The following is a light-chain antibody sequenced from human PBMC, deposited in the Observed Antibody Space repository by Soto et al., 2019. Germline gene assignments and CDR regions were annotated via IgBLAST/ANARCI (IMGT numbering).Light chain of an antibody. CDR3: QQYNTWTLT. J-gene: IGKJ4*01. Sequence: EIVMTQPPATRSLSPGERATLSCRASQSVSRNLAWYQQKPGQAPRLLIYGASTRATGIPARFSGSGSETDCTLTISSLQYEDVAVYYCQQYNTWTLTFGAGTKVDIK. CDR2: GAS. CDR1: QSVSRN. V-gene: IGKV3-15*01.